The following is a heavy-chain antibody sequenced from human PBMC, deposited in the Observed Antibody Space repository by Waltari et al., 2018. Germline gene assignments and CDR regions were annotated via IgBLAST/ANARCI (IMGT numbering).Heavy chain of an antibody. CDR3: GSGSAWYGYFDL. J-gene: IGHJ2*01. Sequence: EVQLVESGGGLIQPGGSLRLSCAASGFTVSGKYMIWVRQAPGKGRAWVSVIYSGGSTYYADSVKGRVASSRDTSTNTLYLQMNSLRAEDTAVYYCGSGSAWYGYFDLWGRGTLVTVSS. CDR1: GFTVSGKY. CDR2: IYSGGST. D-gene: IGHD6-19*01. V-gene: IGHV3-53*01.